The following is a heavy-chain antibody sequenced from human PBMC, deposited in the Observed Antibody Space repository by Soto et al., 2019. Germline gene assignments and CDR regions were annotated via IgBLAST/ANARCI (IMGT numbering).Heavy chain of an antibody. V-gene: IGHV3-30*18. Sequence: GGSLRLSCAASGFTFSNYGMHWVRQAPGKGLEWVAIVSHNGNDKYYVDSVKGRFTISRDNSKNTVYLQMNNLRADDTAVYYCAKATTMVVVTKDYYYGMDVWGQGTTVTVS. D-gene: IGHD3-22*01. CDR2: VSHNGNDK. CDR1: GFTFSNYG. J-gene: IGHJ6*02. CDR3: AKATTMVVVTKDYYYGMDV.